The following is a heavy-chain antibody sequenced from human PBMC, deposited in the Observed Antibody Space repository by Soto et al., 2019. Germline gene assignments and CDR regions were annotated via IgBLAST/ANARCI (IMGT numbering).Heavy chain of an antibody. Sequence: EVQLVESGGNLVQPGGSLRLSCAASGFIFSHYAMNWVRQAPGKGLEWVSLIRGSADSTFYADSVKGRFTISRDDSTSTLFLQMDNLRAEDTAIYYCAKDWTQLDIWGQGTLVTVSS. V-gene: IGHV3-23*04. J-gene: IGHJ5*02. CDR1: GFIFSHYA. CDR2: IRGSADST. CDR3: AKDWTQLDI. D-gene: IGHD2-2*01.